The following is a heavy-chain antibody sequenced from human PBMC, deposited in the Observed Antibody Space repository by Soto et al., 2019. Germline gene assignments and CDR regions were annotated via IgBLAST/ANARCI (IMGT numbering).Heavy chain of an antibody. CDR3: TRDKGDKVAYGIDV. Sequence: EVQLVESGGGLVQPGGSLRLSCAVSGFTVSSYEMNWVRQAPGKGLEWVSYINTGGVTFYADSVKGRFTISRDNAQNSLLMQMNSLRAEDTAIYYCTRDKGDKVAYGIDVWGQGTTVTVSS. V-gene: IGHV3-48*03. D-gene: IGHD3-16*01. CDR2: INTGGVT. CDR1: GFTVSSYE. J-gene: IGHJ6*02.